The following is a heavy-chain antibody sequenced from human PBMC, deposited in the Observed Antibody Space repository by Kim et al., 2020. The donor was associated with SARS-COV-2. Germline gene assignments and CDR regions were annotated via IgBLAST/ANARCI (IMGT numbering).Heavy chain of an antibody. V-gene: IGHV3-9*01. CDR2: ISWDSGTR. D-gene: IGHD3-16*02. CDR1: GFKFDAYP. Sequence: GGSLRLSCAASGFKFDAYPMHWVRQAPGKGLEWVSGISWDSGTRGYADSVKGRFTISRDNAMNSLYLQMNSLRAEDTALYYCAKGGGIGSYQYYFDYWGQGTLVTVSS. CDR3: AKGGGIGSYQYYFDY. J-gene: IGHJ4*02.